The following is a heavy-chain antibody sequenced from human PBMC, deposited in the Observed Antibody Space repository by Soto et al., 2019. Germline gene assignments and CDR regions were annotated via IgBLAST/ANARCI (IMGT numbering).Heavy chain of an antibody. CDR2: IKQDGSEK. D-gene: IGHD3-10*01. Sequence: EVQLMESGGGLVQPGGSLRLSCAASGFTFGASGMPWVRQAPGKGLEWVADIKQDGSEKNYVDSVKGRVTISRDDAKNSLYLQMSSLRAEDAAVYYCARDPSYGAIDYWGLGTLVTVSS. CDR1: GFTFGASG. CDR3: ARDPSYGAIDY. J-gene: IGHJ4*02. V-gene: IGHV3-7*01.